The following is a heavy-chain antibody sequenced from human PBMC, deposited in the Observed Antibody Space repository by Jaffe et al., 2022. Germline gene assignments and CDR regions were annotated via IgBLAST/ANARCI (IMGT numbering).Heavy chain of an antibody. J-gene: IGHJ4*02. CDR2: IYYSGTT. D-gene: IGHD3-3*01. CDR1: GGSITIESYY. Sequence: QVQLQESGPGLVKPSETLSLTCTVSGGSITIESYYWGWIRQSPGKGLEWIGSIYYSGTTHYNPSLKSRLTISVDTSKNQFSLRLTSMTAADTAVYYCTKERPYDFWSGYLIDDWGQGTLVVVSS. CDR3: TKERPYDFWSGYLIDD. V-gene: IGHV4-39*02.